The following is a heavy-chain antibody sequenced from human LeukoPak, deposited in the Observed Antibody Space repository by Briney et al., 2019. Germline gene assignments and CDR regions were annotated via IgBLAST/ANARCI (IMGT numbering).Heavy chain of an antibody. J-gene: IGHJ4*02. D-gene: IGHD3-22*01. V-gene: IGHV3-15*01. CDR2: IKSKSAGGTI. CDR3: TTYDRSGYYSDY. CDR1: GFSFSNAW. Sequence: GGSLGLSCAASGFSFSNAWMSWVRQAPGKGLEWVGRIKSKSAGGTIEYGAPVKGRFTISRDDSENMLYLQMSSLKTEDTAVYYCTTYDRSGYYSDYWGQGTLVTVSS.